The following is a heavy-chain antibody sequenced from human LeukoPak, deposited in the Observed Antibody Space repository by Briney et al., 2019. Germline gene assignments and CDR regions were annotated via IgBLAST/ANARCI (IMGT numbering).Heavy chain of an antibody. CDR2: IGGSRPTT. CDR1: GFTFRTYS. D-gene: IGHD3-10*01. V-gene: IGHV3-23*01. J-gene: IGHJ4*02. CDR3: AKDLASGYGVGFAPIDY. Sequence: PGGSLRLSCAASGFTFRTYSMTWVRQAPGKGLEWVSSIGGSRPTTYYADSVKGRFTISRDNSKHTLYLLMNSLRAEDTAVYYCAKDLASGYGVGFAPIDYWGQGTLVTVSS.